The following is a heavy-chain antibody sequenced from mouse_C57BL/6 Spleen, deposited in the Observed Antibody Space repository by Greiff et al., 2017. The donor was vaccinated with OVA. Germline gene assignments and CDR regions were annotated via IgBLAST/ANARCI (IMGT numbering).Heavy chain of an antibody. Sequence: EVHLVESGGGLVKPGGSLKLSCAASGFTFSDYGMHWVRQAPEKGLEWVAYISSGSSTIYYADTVKGRFTISRDNAKNTLFLQMTSLRSEDTAMYYCASDYGRTWFAYWGHGTLVTVSA. D-gene: IGHD2-1*01. J-gene: IGHJ3*01. CDR3: ASDYGRTWFAY. V-gene: IGHV5-17*01. CDR2: ISSGSSTI. CDR1: GFTFSDYG.